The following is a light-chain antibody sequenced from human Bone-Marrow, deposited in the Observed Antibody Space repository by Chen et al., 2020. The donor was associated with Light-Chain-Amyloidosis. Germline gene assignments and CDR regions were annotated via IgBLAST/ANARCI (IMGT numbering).Light chain of an antibody. CDR2: DDS. V-gene: IGLV3-21*02. J-gene: IGLJ3*02. CDR3: QVWDRSSDRPV. Sequence: SYVLTQPSSVSVAPGQTATIACGGNNFGSTSVHWYQQTPGQAPLLVVCDDSDRPSGIPERCSGSNPGNTATLTISRVEAGDEADYYCQVWDRSSDRPVFGGGTKLTVL. CDR1: NFGSTS.